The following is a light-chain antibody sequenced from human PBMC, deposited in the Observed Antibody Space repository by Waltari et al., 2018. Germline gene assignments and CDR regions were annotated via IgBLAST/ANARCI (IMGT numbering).Light chain of an antibody. V-gene: IGLV1-44*01. CDR2: IDN. CDR3: AVWDDSRNDLV. J-gene: IGLJ2*01. Sequence: QSVVTQPPSASGTPGQRVTIPCSGGPSNVGTNTANWYQQLPGAAPHLLIYIDNQRPSGVPDRFSGSKSGTSASLAISGLQSEDEADYYCAVWDDSRNDLVFGGGTKLTVL. CDR1: PSNVGTNT.